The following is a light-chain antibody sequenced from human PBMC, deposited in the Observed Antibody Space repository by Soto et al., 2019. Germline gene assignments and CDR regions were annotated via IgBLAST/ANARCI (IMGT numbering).Light chain of an antibody. CDR2: AAS. CDR1: QSVSRSY. Sequence: EIVLTQSPGTLSLSPGERATLSCRASQSVSRSYIAWYQQKPGQAPRLLISAASSRATDIPDRFRGSGAGPDFTLTISGLEAEDVAVYSCLQYGRSPVTFGQGTRLEI. J-gene: IGKJ5*01. CDR3: LQYGRSPVT. V-gene: IGKV3-20*01.